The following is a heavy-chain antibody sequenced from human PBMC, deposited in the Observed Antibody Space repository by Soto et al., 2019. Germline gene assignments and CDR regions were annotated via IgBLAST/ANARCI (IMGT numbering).Heavy chain of an antibody. V-gene: IGHV4-30-2*01. J-gene: IGHJ6*02. D-gene: IGHD2-8*01. CDR2: IYHSGSN. CDR3: ARGMVSFGMDV. CDR1: GGSISNGGYS. Sequence: QLQLQESGSGLVKPSQTLSLTCAVSGGSISNGGYSWSWIRQPPGKGLEWIAYIYHSGSNYYNPSLKSRVTISVDRSKNQFSLKLSSVTAADTAVYYCARGMVSFGMDVWGQGTTVTVSS.